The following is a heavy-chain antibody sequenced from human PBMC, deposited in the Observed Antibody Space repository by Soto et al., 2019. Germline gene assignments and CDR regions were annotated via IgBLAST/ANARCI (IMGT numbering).Heavy chain of an antibody. CDR2: IIPRTDIA. V-gene: IGHV1-69*08. D-gene: IGHD3-10*01. J-gene: IGHJ4*02. CDR3: ARDYYYGPGSSMAIFDS. CDR1: RDTFNTYT. Sequence: QVQLLQSGPEVKKPGSSVKVSCKASRDTFNTYTITWVRQAPGQGLEWMGRIIPRTDIANYAQKFQDRVSITADRSTSTACMELSSLRFDDTAVYYCARDYYYGPGSSMAIFDSWGQGTLVTVSS.